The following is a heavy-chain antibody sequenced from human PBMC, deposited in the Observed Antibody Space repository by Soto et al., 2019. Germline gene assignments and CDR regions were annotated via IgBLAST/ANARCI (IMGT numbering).Heavy chain of an antibody. D-gene: IGHD3-10*01. CDR1: GYSFTSYW. Sequence: EVQLVQSGAEVKKPGESLKISCKGSGYSFTSYWIGWVRQMPGKGLEWMGIIYPGDSDTRYSPSFQGQVTISADKSIGPAYLQWSSLKASDTAMYYCAGGGVRGVITRTRDYYGMDVWGQGTTVTVSS. V-gene: IGHV5-51*01. J-gene: IGHJ6*02. CDR2: IYPGDSDT. CDR3: AGGGVRGVITRTRDYYGMDV.